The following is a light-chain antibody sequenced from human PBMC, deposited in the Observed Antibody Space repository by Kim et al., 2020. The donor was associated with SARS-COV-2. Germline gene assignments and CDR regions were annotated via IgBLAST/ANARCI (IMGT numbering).Light chain of an antibody. J-gene: IGLJ2*01. CDR1: SSDVGGYNY. Sequence: GQSVTISCTRTSSDVGGYNYVSWYQQHPGKAPKLMIYEVNKRPSGVPDRFSGSKSGNTASLTVSGLQAEDEADYYCSSYAGSNNLVFGGGTQLTVL. CDR3: SSYAGSNNLV. CDR2: EVN. V-gene: IGLV2-8*01.